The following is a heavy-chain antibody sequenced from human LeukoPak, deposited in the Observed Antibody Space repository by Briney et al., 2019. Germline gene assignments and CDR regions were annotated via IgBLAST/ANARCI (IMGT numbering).Heavy chain of an antibody. J-gene: IGHJ3*02. CDR2: ISGSGGST. CDR3: AKDRAFYYDSSGYYPDAFDI. Sequence: GGSLRLSCAASGFTFSSYVMSWVRQPPGEGLEWFSAISGSGGSTYYADSVKGRFTISRDNSKNTLYLQMNSLRAEDTAVYYCAKDRAFYYDSSGYYPDAFDIWGQGTMVTVSS. CDR1: GFTFSSYV. V-gene: IGHV3-23*01. D-gene: IGHD3-22*01.